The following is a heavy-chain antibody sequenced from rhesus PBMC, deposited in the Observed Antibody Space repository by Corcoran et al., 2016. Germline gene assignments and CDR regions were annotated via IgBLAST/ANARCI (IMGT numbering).Heavy chain of an antibody. Sequence: QLQLQESGPGLVKPSETLSVPCAVSGGSFSSRYWSWIRQAPGKGLEWIGYIYGSGSSTNYNPSLKSRVTLSVDTSKNQLSLKLSSVTAADTAVYYCARDRRGSYWGQGVLVTVSS. CDR3: ARDRRGSY. CDR2: IYGSGSST. CDR1: GGSFSSRY. J-gene: IGHJ4*01. V-gene: IGHV4-169*02. D-gene: IGHD5-42*01.